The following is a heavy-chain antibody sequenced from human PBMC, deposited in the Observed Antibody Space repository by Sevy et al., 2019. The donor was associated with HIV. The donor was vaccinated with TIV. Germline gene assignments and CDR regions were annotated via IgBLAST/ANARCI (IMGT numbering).Heavy chain of an antibody. CDR2: IKTKTDGRTT. V-gene: IGHV3-15*01. CDR1: GITFSDAW. Sequence: GGSLRLSCVVSGITFSDAWMHWVRQAPGKGLEWVGRIKTKTDGRTTDYAAPVKGRFTISSDDSENTLYLQMSSLKAEDTAVYYCIRDDKRSLRFWGQGALVTVSS. CDR3: IRDDKRSLRF. J-gene: IGHJ4*02. D-gene: IGHD1-26*01.